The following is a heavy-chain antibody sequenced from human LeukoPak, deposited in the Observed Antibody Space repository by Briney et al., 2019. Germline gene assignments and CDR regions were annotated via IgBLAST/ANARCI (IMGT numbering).Heavy chain of an antibody. D-gene: IGHD3-10*01. CDR2: ISSSGSTI. CDR1: GFTFSSYE. Sequence: WGSLSLSCAASGFTFSSYEMNWVRQAPGQGLEWVSYISSSGSTIYYADSVKGRFTISRDNAKNSLYLQMNSLRAEDTAVYYCARGITMVRGVYYWGQGTLVTVSS. V-gene: IGHV3-48*03. J-gene: IGHJ4*02. CDR3: ARGITMVRGVYY.